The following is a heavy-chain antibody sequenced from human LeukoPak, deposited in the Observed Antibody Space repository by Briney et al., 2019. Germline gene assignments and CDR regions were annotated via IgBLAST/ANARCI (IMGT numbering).Heavy chain of an antibody. V-gene: IGHV3-74*01. CDR3: ARGYFHGSIDY. CDR2: IESDGAST. D-gene: IGHD5-18*01. J-gene: IGHJ4*02. CDR1: GFTFSTYW. Sequence: GGSLRLSCAASGFTFSTYWLHWVRQAPGKGLVWVSRIESDGASTTYADSVRGRFTISRDNAKNTLYLQMNSLRAEDTAVYYCARGYFHGSIDYWGQGTLVTVSS.